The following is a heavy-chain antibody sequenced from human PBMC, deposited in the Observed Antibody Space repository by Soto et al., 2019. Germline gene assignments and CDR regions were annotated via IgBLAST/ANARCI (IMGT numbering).Heavy chain of an antibody. Sequence: PGGSLRLSCAASGFTFSSYSMNWVRQAPGKGLVWVSSISSSSSYIYYADSVKGRFTISRDNAKNSLYLQMNSLRAEDTAVYYCARDQDYRNWFDPWGQGTLVTVS. D-gene: IGHD4-4*01. CDR1: GFTFSSYS. CDR2: ISSSSSYI. CDR3: ARDQDYRNWFDP. J-gene: IGHJ5*02. V-gene: IGHV3-21*01.